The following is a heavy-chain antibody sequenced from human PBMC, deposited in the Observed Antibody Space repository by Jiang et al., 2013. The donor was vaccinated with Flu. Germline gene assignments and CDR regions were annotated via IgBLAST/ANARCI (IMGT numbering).Heavy chain of an antibody. CDR1: GFTFSSYW. D-gene: IGHD5-18*01. CDR3: ASQDTAMVMASPIGG. V-gene: IGHV3-7*03. Sequence: QLVESGGGLVQPGGSLRLSCAASGFTFSSYWMSWVRQAPGKGLEWVANIKQDGSEKYYVDSVKGRFTISRDNAKNSLYLQMNSLRAEDTAVYYCASQDTAMVMASPIGGWGQGTLVTVSS. J-gene: IGHJ4*02. CDR2: IKQDGSEK.